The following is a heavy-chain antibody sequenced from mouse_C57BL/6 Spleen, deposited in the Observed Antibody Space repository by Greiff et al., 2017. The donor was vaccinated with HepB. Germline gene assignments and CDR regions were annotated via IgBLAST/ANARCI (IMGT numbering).Heavy chain of an antibody. CDR1: GFTFSSYA. CDR3: ARGRTDFDY. D-gene: IGHD1-1*01. J-gene: IGHJ2*01. V-gene: IGHV5-4*03. CDR2: ISDGGSYT. Sequence: EVKVEESGGGLVKPGGSLKLSCAASGFTFSSYAMSWVRQTPEKRLEWVATISDGGSYTYYPDNVKGRFTISRDNAKNNLYLQMSHLKSEDTAMYYCARGRTDFDYWGQGTTLTVSS.